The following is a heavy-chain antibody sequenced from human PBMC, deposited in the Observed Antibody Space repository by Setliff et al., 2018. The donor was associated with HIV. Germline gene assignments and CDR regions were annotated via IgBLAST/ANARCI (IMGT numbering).Heavy chain of an antibody. V-gene: IGHV1-69*05. CDR2: IIPIFGTA. J-gene: IGHJ6*02. CDR3: ASAYCSSTGCYVRWGNGMDV. Sequence: ASVKVSCKASGDTFSNYAISWVRQAPGLGLEWMGGIIPIFGTASHAQKFQGRVTITTDESTSTAYMELSSLRFEDTAMYYCASAYCSSTGCYVRWGNGMDVWGQGTTVTVSS. D-gene: IGHD2-2*01. CDR1: GDTFSNYA.